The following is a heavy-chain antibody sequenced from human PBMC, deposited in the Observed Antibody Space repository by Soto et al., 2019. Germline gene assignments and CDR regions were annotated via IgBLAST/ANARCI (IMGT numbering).Heavy chain of an antibody. Sequence: ASVKVSCKASGGTFSSYAISWVRQAPGQGLEWMGGIIPIFGTANYAQKFQGRVTTTADESTSTAYMELSSLRSEDTAVYYCARLGEVAARPERWFDPWGQGTLVTVSS. CDR1: GGTFSSYA. V-gene: IGHV1-69*13. CDR3: ARLGEVAARPERWFDP. CDR2: IIPIFGTA. D-gene: IGHD6-6*01. J-gene: IGHJ5*02.